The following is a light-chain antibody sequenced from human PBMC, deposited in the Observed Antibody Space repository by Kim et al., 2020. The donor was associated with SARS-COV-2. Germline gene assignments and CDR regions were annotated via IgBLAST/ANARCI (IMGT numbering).Light chain of an antibody. Sequence: QPVLTQSPSASASLGASVKLTCTLSSGHSRNAIAWHQQQPERGPRYLMKLNSDGSHTKGDGIPDRFSGSSSGAERYLTISSLQSEDEADYYCQTWDTVITVCGGGPQLTAL. CDR2: LNSDGSH. V-gene: IGLV4-69*01. J-gene: IGLJ7*02. CDR1: SGHSRNA. CDR3: QTWDTVITV.